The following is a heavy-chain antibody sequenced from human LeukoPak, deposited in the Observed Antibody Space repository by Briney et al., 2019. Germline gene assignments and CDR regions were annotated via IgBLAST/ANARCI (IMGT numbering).Heavy chain of an antibody. Sequence: PGGSLRLSCAASGFTFSSYAISWVRQAPGKGLEWGSAISGSGGSTYYADSVKGRFTISRDNSKNTLYLQMNSLRAEDTAVYYCAKEGCSSTSCYRARDNMDVWGKGTTVTVSS. CDR2: ISGSGGST. V-gene: IGHV3-23*01. CDR1: GFTFSSYA. J-gene: IGHJ6*03. CDR3: AKEGCSSTSCYRARDNMDV. D-gene: IGHD2-2*02.